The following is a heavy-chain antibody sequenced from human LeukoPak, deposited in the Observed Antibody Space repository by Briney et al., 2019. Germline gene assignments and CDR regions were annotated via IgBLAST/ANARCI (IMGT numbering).Heavy chain of an antibody. CDR1: GYTFTSYD. D-gene: IGHD2-15*01. CDR2: MNPNSGNT. CDR3: ARTKLDIVVVVAAKIDAFDI. V-gene: IGHV1-8*01. J-gene: IGHJ3*02. Sequence: ASVKVSCKASGYTFTSYDINWVRQPTGQGLEWMGWMNPNSGNTGYAQKFQGRVTMTRNTSISTAYMELSSLRSEDTAVYYCARTKLDIVVVVAAKIDAFDIWGQGTMVTVSS.